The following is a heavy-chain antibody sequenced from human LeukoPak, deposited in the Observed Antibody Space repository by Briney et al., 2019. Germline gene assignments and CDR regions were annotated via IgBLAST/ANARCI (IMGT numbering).Heavy chain of an antibody. CDR3: ARRYCSSTSCHEDAFDI. D-gene: IGHD2-2*01. J-gene: IGHJ3*02. V-gene: IGHV4-59*08. CDR2: IYYSGST. Sequence: PSETLSLTCTVSGGSISSYYWSWFRQPPGKGLEWIGYIYYSGSTNYNPSLKSRVTISVDTSKNHFSLKLSSVTAADTAVYYCARRYCSSTSCHEDAFDIWGQGTMVTVSS. CDR1: GGSISSYY.